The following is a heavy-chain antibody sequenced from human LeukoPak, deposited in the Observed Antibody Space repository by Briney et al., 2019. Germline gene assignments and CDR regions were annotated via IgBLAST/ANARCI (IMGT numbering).Heavy chain of an antibody. CDR2: IKQDGSEK. CDR3: ARESPVAAVGRSWFDS. D-gene: IGHD6-13*01. Sequence: GGSLRLSCAASGITLSVYWMSWVRQAPGKGLEWVANIKQDGSEKYYRDSVQGRFTISRDNAKNSLYLQMNSLRAEDTVVYYCARESPVAAVGRSWFDSWGQGTLVTVSS. V-gene: IGHV3-7*03. CDR1: GITLSVYW. J-gene: IGHJ5*01.